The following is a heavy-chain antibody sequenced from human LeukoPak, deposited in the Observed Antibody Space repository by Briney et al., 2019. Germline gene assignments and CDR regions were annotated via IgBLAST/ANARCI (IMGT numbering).Heavy chain of an antibody. D-gene: IGHD2-15*01. V-gene: IGHV1-18*04. CDR2: ISAHYGNT. J-gene: IGHJ4*02. CDR3: ARDFFHGHCSGLSCFLLDY. Sequence: ASVKVSCKASGYIFTRYGISWLRQAPAQGLEWMGWISAHYGNTNYAQKFQDRVTMTTDTSTNTAYMELRSLRPDDTAVYYCARDFFHGHCSGLSCFLLDYWGQGSLVTVSS. CDR1: GYIFTRYG.